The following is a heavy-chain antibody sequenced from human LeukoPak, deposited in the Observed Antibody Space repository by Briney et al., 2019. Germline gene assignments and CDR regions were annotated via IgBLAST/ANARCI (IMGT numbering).Heavy chain of an antibody. CDR3: ARLATNGGYGY. CDR2: ISSSSSYI. D-gene: IGHD5-12*01. CDR1: GFTFSSYG. Sequence: PGGSLRLSCAASGFTFSSYGMHWVRQAPGKGLEWVSSISSSSSYIYYAGSVKGRFTISRDNAKNSLYLQMNSLRTEDTAVYYCARLATNGGYGYWGQGTLVTVSS. V-gene: IGHV3-21*01. J-gene: IGHJ4*02.